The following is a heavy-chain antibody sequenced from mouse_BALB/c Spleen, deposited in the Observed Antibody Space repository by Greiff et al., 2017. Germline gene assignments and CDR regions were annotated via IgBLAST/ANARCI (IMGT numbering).Heavy chain of an antibody. D-gene: IGHD1-1*01. Sequence: VQLQQSGAELVKPGASVKLSCTASGFNIKDTYMHWVKQRPEQGLEWIGRIDPANGNTKYDPKFQGKATITADTSSNTAYLQLSSLTSEDTAVYYCASQLLYDYWGQGTTLTVSS. J-gene: IGHJ2*01. CDR2: IDPANGNT. CDR1: GFNIKDTY. CDR3: ASQLLYDY. V-gene: IGHV14-3*02.